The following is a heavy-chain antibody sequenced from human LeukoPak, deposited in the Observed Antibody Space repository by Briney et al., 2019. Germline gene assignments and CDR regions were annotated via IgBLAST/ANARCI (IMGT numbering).Heavy chain of an antibody. Sequence: ASVKVSCKASGYTFTGYYMHWVRQAPGQGLEWMGWISAYNGNTNYAQKLQGRVTMTTDTSTSTAYMELRSLRSDDTAVYYCARDLSGVTGYTYGRGIDYWGQGTLVTVSS. D-gene: IGHD5-18*01. CDR3: ARDLSGVTGYTYGRGIDY. CDR2: ISAYNGNT. V-gene: IGHV1-18*04. J-gene: IGHJ4*02. CDR1: GYTFTGYY.